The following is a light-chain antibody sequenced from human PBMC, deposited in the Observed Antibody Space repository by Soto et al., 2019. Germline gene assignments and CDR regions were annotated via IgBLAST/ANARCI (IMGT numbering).Light chain of an antibody. Sequence: DIQMTQSPSSLSASVGDRVTITCRASQSITNYLNWYQQKPGKAPKLLIYAASNLQSGVPSRFSGSGSGTDFTLTISSLQPEEFATYYCQQSYSAPLTFGGGTKVDIK. CDR2: AAS. CDR3: QQSYSAPLT. CDR1: QSITNY. J-gene: IGKJ4*01. V-gene: IGKV1-39*01.